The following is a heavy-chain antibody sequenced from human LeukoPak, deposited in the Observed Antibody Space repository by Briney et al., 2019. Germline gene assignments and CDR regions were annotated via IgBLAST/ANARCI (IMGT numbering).Heavy chain of an antibody. D-gene: IGHD4-17*01. CDR3: ARDIYGDPSFDI. CDR1: GGSISSSNW. V-gene: IGHV4-4*02. Sequence: SETLSLTCAVSGGSISSSNWWSWVRQPPGKGLEWIGYIYYSGSTNYNPSLKSRVTISVDTSKNQFSLKLSSVTAADTAVYYCARDIYGDPSFDIWGQGTMVTVSS. CDR2: IYYSGST. J-gene: IGHJ3*02.